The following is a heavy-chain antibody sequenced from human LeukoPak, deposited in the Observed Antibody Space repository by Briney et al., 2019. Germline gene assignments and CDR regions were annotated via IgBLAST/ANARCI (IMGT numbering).Heavy chain of an antibody. CDR2: IYPGDSDT. D-gene: IGHD3-22*01. CDR1: GYSFTSYW. CDR3: ARPYHPLGYYDSSGLGTFDI. V-gene: IGHV5-51*01. Sequence: GESVKISCKGSGYSFTSYWIGWLRQMPGKGLEWMGIIYPGDSDTRYSPSFQGQVTISADKSISTAYLQWSSLKASDTAMYYCARPYHPLGYYDSSGLGTFDIWGQGTMATVSS. J-gene: IGHJ3*02.